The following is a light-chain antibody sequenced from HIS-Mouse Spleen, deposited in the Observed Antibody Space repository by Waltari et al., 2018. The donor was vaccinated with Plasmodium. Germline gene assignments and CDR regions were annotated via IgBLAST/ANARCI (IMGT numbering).Light chain of an antibody. CDR1: QSVSSN. CDR3: QQYNNWSFT. J-gene: IGKJ3*01. Sequence: EIVMTQSPATLSVSPGERATISCRASQSVSSNLAWYQQKPVQAPRLLIYGASTRATGIPARFSGSGSGTEFTLTISSLQSEDFAVYYCQQYNNWSFTFGPGTKVDIK. V-gene: IGKV3-15*01. CDR2: GAS.